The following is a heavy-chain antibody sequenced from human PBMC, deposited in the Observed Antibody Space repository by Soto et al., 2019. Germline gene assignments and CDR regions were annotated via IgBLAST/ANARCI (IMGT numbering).Heavy chain of an antibody. J-gene: IGHJ6*03. Sequence: SVKVSCKASGFTFTSSAMQWVRQVRGQHHEWIGWIVVGSGNTNYAQKFQERVTITRDMSTSTAYMELSSLRSEDTAVYYCAADRGYCGGGSCYYYYYMDVWGKGTTVTAP. V-gene: IGHV1-58*02. CDR1: GFTFTSSA. D-gene: IGHD2-15*01. CDR2: IVVGSGNT. CDR3: AADRGYCGGGSCYYYYYMDV.